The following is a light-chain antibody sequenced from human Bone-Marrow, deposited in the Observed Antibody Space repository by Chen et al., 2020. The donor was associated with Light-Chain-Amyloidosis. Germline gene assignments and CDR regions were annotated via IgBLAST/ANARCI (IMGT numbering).Light chain of an antibody. CDR3: QVWDSINDQVV. Sequence: SYVLTQPPAVSVAPGQTARITCGGDDIETESVHWYQLKQGQAPVLVVEDDSDRPSGIPERFSGSNSGNTATLTISRVEGGDEADYYCQVWDSINDQVVFGGGTKLTVL. CDR2: DDS. J-gene: IGLJ2*01. V-gene: IGLV3-21*02. CDR1: DIETES.